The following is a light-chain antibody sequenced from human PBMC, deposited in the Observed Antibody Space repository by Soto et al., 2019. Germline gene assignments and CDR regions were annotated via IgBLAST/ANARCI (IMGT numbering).Light chain of an antibody. J-gene: IGKJ4*01. CDR2: AAS. CDR3: QQIYTTPLT. CDR1: QSISSY. Sequence: DIQMTQSPYSLSASVGDRVTITCRASQSISSYLNWYQQKPGKAPELLIYAASSLQSGVPSRFSGSGSGTEYALTISSLQPEDFATYYCQQIYTTPLTFGGGTKVEIK. V-gene: IGKV1-39*01.